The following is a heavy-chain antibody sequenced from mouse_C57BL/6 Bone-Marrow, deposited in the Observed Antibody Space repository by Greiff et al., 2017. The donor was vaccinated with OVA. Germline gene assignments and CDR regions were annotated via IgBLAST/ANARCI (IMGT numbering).Heavy chain of an antibody. Sequence: QVQLQQPGAELVKPGASVKLSCKASGYTFTSYWMHWVKQRPGQGLEWIGMIHPNSGSTNYNEKFKSKATLTVDKSSSTAYMQLSSLTSEDSAVYCCARSLLRGVFDYWGQGTTLTVSS. V-gene: IGHV1-64*01. D-gene: IGHD1-2*01. CDR3: ARSLLRGVFDY. J-gene: IGHJ2*01. CDR2: IHPNSGST. CDR1: GYTFTSYW.